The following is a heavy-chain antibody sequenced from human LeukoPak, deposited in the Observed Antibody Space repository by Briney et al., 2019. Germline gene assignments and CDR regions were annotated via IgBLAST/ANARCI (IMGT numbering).Heavy chain of an antibody. CDR3: ARLRDWFDP. V-gene: IGHV4-59*01. Sequence: SETLSLTCTVSGGSISNNYWSWIRQPPGKGLEWIGYIYYSGSTNYNPTLKRRVTMSVDTSKNQFSLKLSSVTAADTAVYYCARLRDWFDPWGQGTLVTVSS. CDR2: IYYSGST. CDR1: GGSISNNY. J-gene: IGHJ5*02.